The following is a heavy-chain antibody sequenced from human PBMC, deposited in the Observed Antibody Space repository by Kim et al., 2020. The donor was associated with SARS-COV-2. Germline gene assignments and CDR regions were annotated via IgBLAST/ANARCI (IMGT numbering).Heavy chain of an antibody. Sequence: GGSLRLSCAASGFTFSSYGMHWVRQAPGKGLERVAVISYDGSNKYYADSVKGRFTISRDNSKNTLYLQMNSLRAEDTAVYYCAKDKLYYYYDSSGYFDYWGQGTLVTVSS. V-gene: IGHV3-30*18. D-gene: IGHD3-22*01. CDR2: ISYDGSNK. J-gene: IGHJ4*02. CDR1: GFTFSSYG. CDR3: AKDKLYYYYDSSGYFDY.